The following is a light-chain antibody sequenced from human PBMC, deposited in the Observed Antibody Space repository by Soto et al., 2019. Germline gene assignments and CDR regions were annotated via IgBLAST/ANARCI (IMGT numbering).Light chain of an antibody. Sequence: QSVLTQPRSVSGSPGQSVTISCTGTSSDVSGYSYVSWYQQHPGKAPKLMIYDVTKRPSGVPDRFSGSKSGNTASLTISGLQTEDEADYYCCSYAGKYTWVFGGGTQLTVL. V-gene: IGLV2-11*01. CDR3: CSYAGKYTWV. J-gene: IGLJ3*02. CDR1: SSDVSGYSY. CDR2: DVT.